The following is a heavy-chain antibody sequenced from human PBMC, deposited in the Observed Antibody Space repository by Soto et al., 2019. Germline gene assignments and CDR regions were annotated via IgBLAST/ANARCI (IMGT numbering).Heavy chain of an antibody. V-gene: IGHV1-69*01. CDR3: AREDPQYRYFDY. J-gene: IGHJ4*02. CDR1: GGTFSSYA. Sequence: QVQLVQSGAEVKKPGSSVKVSCKASGGTFSSYAISWVRQAPGQGLEWMGGIIPIFGTANYAQKFQGRVTITADESTSTAYMERSSLRSEDTAGYYFAREDPQYRYFDYWGQGTMVTVSS. CDR2: IIPIFGTA. D-gene: IGHD2-2*02.